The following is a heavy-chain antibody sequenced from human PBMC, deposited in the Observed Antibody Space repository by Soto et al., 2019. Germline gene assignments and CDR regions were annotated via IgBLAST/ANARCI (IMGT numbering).Heavy chain of an antibody. CDR1: GYTFTSYA. Sequence: ASVKVSCKASGYTFTSYAMHWVRQAPGQRLEWMGWINAGNGNTKYSQNFQGWVTMTRDTSISTAYMELSRLRSDDTAVYYCAKTHCSSTRCYVGSWDYWGQGTLVTVSS. D-gene: IGHD2-2*01. V-gene: IGHV1-3*01. CDR2: INAGNGNT. CDR3: AKTHCSSTRCYVGSWDY. J-gene: IGHJ4*02.